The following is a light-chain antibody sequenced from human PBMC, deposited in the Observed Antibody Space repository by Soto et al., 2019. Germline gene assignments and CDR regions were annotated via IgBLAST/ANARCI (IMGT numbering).Light chain of an antibody. J-gene: IGKJ1*01. CDR1: QSVSSN. CDR3: QQYNNWPPGT. Sequence: EIVMTQSPATLSVSPGERATLSCRASQSVSSNLAWYQQKPGQAPRLLIYGASTRATGIPARFSGSGSGTEFTLTISSLQSEDLAVYDCQQYNNWPPGTFGQGTKVEIK. CDR2: GAS. V-gene: IGKV3-15*01.